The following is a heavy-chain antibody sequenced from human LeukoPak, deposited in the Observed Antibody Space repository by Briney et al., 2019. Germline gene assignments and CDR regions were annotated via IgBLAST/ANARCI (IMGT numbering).Heavy chain of an antibody. J-gene: IGHJ4*02. CDR1: GGTFSSYA. Sequence: ASVKVSCKASGGTFSSYAISWVRQAPGQGLEWMGWMSPSSGNTGYAQKFQGRVTMTRSTPTSTAYMELSSLRSEDTAVYYCATSPPNWGFDNWGQGTLVTVSS. CDR2: MSPSSGNT. D-gene: IGHD7-27*01. CDR3: ATSPPNWGFDN. V-gene: IGHV1-8*02.